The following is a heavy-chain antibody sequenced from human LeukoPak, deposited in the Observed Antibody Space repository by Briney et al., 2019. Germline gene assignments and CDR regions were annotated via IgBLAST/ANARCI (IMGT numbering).Heavy chain of an antibody. D-gene: IGHD3-10*01. CDR3: ARDGLGIDY. Sequence: GGSLRLSCAASGFTFSSYHVNWVRQAPGKGLEWVSSISSGSGYIHYADSVKGRFTISRDNAKKSLYLQMNSLRAEDTAVYYCARDGLGIDYWGQGTLVTVSS. CDR1: GFTFSSYH. J-gene: IGHJ4*02. V-gene: IGHV3-21*01. CDR2: ISSGSGYI.